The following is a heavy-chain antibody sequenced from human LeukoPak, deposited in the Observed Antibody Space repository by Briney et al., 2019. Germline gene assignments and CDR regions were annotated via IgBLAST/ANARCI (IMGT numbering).Heavy chain of an antibody. Sequence: PGGSLRLSCAASGFTFSSYWMSWVRQAPGKGLEWVANIKQDGSEKYYVDSVKGRFTISRDNAKNSLYLQTNSLRAEDTAVYYCARDRVGYYDSSGYYYLDVWGQGTTVTVSS. CDR2: IKQDGSEK. CDR3: ARDRVGYYDSSGYYYLDV. J-gene: IGHJ6*03. D-gene: IGHD3-22*01. CDR1: GFTFSSYW. V-gene: IGHV3-7*01.